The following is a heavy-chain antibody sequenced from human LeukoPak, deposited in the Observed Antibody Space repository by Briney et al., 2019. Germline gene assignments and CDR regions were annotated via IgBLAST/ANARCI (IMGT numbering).Heavy chain of an antibody. Sequence: SETLSLTCTVSGGSISSGYYWGWIRQPPGKGLEWIGSIYYSGSTYYNPSLKSRVTISLDTSKNQFSLKLSSVTAADTAVYYCARLSTVTIAFDYWGQGTLVTVSS. J-gene: IGHJ4*02. D-gene: IGHD4-17*01. CDR2: IYYSGST. CDR1: GGSISSGYY. V-gene: IGHV4-38-2*02. CDR3: ARLSTVTIAFDY.